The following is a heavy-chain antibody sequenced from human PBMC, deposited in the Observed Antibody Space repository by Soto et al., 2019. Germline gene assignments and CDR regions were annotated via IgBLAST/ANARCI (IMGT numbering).Heavy chain of an antibody. CDR1: GYTFTSYY. D-gene: IGHD3-3*01. J-gene: IGHJ6*02. CDR3: ARDLTIFGVVNLYYYYGMDV. Sequence: ASVKVSCTASGYTFTSYYMHWVRQAPGQGLEWMGIINPSGGSTSYAQKFQGRVTMTRDTSTSTVYMELSSLRSEDTAVYYCARDLTIFGVVNLYYYYGMDVWGQGTTVTVSS. V-gene: IGHV1-46*01. CDR2: INPSGGST.